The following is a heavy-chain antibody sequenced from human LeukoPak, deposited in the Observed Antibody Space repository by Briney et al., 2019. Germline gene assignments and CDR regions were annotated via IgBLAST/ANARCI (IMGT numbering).Heavy chain of an antibody. V-gene: IGHV3-21*01. CDR1: GFTFSSYS. CDR2: ISSSSSYI. D-gene: IGHD5-12*01. Sequence: GGSLRLSCAASGFTFSSYSMNWVRQAPGKGLEWVSSISSSSSYIYYADSVKGRFTISRDNAKNSLYLQMHSLRAEDTAVYYCARARDGGYGDWGQGTLVTVSS. CDR3: ARARDGGYGD. J-gene: IGHJ4*02.